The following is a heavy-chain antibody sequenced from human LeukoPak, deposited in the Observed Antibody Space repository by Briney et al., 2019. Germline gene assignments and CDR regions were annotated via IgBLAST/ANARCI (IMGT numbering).Heavy chain of an antibody. CDR1: GFTFSSYA. Sequence: PGGSLRLSCAASGFTFSSYAMSWVRQAPGKGLEWVSAISGSGGSTYYADSVKGRFTISRDNSKNTLYLQMNSLRVEDAAVYYCAAPYYDYVWGSYRNRHPAWGAFDYWGQGTLVTVSS. CDR2: ISGSGGST. V-gene: IGHV3-23*01. D-gene: IGHD3-16*02. J-gene: IGHJ4*02. CDR3: AAPYYDYVWGSYRNRHPAWGAFDY.